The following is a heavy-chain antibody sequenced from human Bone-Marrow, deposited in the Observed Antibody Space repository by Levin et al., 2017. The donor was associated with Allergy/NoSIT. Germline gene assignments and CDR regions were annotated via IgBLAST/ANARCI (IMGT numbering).Heavy chain of an antibody. CDR1: GGSISSYY. V-gene: IGHV4-59*08. Sequence: PSETLSLTCTVSGGSISSYYWSWIRQPPGKGLEWIGYIYYSGSTNYNPSLKSRVTISVDTSKNHFSLKVNSVTAADTAVYYCATSTVATSYYYYGMDVWGRGTAVTVSS. CDR3: ATSTVATSYYYYGMDV. J-gene: IGHJ6*02. CDR2: IYYSGST. D-gene: IGHD4-23*01.